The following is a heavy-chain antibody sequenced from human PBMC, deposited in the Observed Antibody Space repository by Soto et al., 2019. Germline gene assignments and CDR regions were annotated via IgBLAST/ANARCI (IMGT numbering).Heavy chain of an antibody. CDR2: INPSGGDT. CDR1: GFSFSNYA. D-gene: IGHD3-3*01. J-gene: IGHJ4*02. CDR3: AKDHDFWSGYYPYFDY. V-gene: IGHV3-23*01. Sequence: GGSLRLSCAASGFSFSNYAMSWVRQAPGKGLEWVSGINPSGGDTYYADSVKGRFTISRDNSKNTLYLQMKSLRAEDTAIYYCAKDHDFWSGYYPYFDYWGQGTLVTVSS.